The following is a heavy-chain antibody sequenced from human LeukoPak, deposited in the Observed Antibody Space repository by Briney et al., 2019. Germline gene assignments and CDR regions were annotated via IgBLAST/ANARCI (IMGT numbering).Heavy chain of an antibody. CDR3: STWAFYHGMDV. Sequence: GGSLRLSCAASGFAFAEYGMHWVRQIPGKGLECVAHIHADGGRTFYADSVKGRFTVSRDNGKNCLFLQMDSLTSDDTALYYCSTWAFYHGMDVWGPGTTVTVSS. CDR2: IHADGGRT. CDR1: GFAFAEYG. V-gene: IGHV3-43*02. D-gene: IGHD2/OR15-2a*01. J-gene: IGHJ6*02.